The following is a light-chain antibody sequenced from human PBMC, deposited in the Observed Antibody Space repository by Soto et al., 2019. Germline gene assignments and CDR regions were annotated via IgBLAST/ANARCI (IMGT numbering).Light chain of an antibody. V-gene: IGKV3-20*01. CDR3: HENYIWT. Sequence: EIVLTQSPGTLSLSPGERATLSCRASQSVKNIYLAWYQQKPGQAPRLLIYGASSRAAGIPDRFSGSGSGTNFTLTISKLEHYEFELYYYHENYIWTFGQGTRVEIK. J-gene: IGKJ1*01. CDR1: QSVKNIY. CDR2: GAS.